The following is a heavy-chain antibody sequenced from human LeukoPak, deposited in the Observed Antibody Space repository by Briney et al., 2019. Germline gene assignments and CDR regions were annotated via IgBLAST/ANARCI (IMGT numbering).Heavy chain of an antibody. D-gene: IGHD3-22*01. V-gene: IGHV3-30*02. J-gene: IGHJ3*02. CDR2: IRYDGSNK. CDR3: AKDPGYDSSGDDAFDI. CDR1: GFTFSSYG. Sequence: GGSLRLSCAASGFTFSSYGMHWVRQAPGKGLEWVAFIRYDGSNKYYADSVKGRFTISGDNSKNTLYLQMNSLRAEDTAVYYCAKDPGYDSSGDDAFDIWGQGTMVTVSS.